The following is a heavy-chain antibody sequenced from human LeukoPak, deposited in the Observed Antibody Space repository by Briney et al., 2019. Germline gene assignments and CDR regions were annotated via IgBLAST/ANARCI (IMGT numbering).Heavy chain of an antibody. CDR2: IYHSGSS. V-gene: IGHV4-38-2*02. Sequence: SETLSLTCTVSGYSISSSYYWGWIRQPPGKGLEWIGSIYHSGSSHYNPSLKSRVTMAIDTSKNQVSLNLRSVTAADSAIYYCARDFFKYGSGSFHDYWGQGILVTVSS. J-gene: IGHJ4*02. CDR1: GYSISSSYY. CDR3: ARDFFKYGSGSFHDY. D-gene: IGHD3-10*01.